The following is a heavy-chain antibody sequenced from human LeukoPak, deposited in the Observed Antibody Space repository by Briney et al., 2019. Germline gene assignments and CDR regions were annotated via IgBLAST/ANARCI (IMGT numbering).Heavy chain of an antibody. D-gene: IGHD3-22*01. CDR1: GASISSYD. Sequence: KPSETLSLTCTVSGASISSYDWSWIRQPPGKALEWIGYISHSGSTNYNPSLKSRVTISTDTSKNQFSLKLSSVTTADTAVYYCARGSSGYYPYWGRGTLVTASS. V-gene: IGHV4-59*01. CDR3: ARGSSGYYPY. J-gene: IGHJ4*02. CDR2: ISHSGST.